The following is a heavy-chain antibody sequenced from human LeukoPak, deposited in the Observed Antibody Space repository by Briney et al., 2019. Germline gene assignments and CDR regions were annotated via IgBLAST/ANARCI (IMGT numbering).Heavy chain of an antibody. V-gene: IGHV3-23*01. CDR3: AQSRYEFYGDFYYFDY. CDR1: GFTFSSYA. Sequence: QPGGSLRLSCAASGFTFSSYAMSWVRQAPGKGLEWVSAISGSGGSTYYADSVKGRFTISRDNSKNTLYLQMNSLRAEDTAVYYCAQSRYEFYGDFYYFDYWGQGTLVTVSS. CDR2: ISGSGGST. J-gene: IGHJ4*02. D-gene: IGHD4-17*01.